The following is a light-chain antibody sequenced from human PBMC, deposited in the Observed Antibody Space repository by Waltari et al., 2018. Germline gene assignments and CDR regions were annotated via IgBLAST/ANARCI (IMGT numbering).Light chain of an antibody. Sequence: DIQMTQSPSSLSASVGDRVTITCRASQSISTYLDWYQQKPGKAPKFLIYAASSLQSGVPSRFSGSGSGTDVTLTISSLQPEDFATYYCQQSHSTPLTFGGGTKVEIK. J-gene: IGKJ4*01. V-gene: IGKV1-39*01. CDR2: AAS. CDR3: QQSHSTPLT. CDR1: QSISTY.